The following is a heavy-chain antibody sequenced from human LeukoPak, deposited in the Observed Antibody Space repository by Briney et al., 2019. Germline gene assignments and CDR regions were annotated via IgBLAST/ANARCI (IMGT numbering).Heavy chain of an antibody. CDR3: ARVPALWFGELSAVYYGMDV. J-gene: IGHJ6*02. D-gene: IGHD3-10*01. Sequence: ASVKVSCKASGYTFTSYGISWVRQAPGQGLEWMGWISAYNGNTNYAQKLQGRVTMTTDTSTSTAYMELRSLRSDDTAVYYCARVPALWFGELSAVYYGMDVWGQGTTVTVSS. V-gene: IGHV1-18*01. CDR2: ISAYNGNT. CDR1: GYTFTSYG.